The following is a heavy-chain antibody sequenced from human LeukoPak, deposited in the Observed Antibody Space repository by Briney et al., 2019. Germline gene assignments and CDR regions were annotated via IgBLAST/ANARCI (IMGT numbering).Heavy chain of an antibody. D-gene: IGHD3-10*01. Sequence: GGSLRLSCVASGFHFSSYAMGWVRQAPGKGLEWVSGISGSGGTTYYTDSVKGRFTISRDDSKNTLFLQMNSLRAEDTAVYYCARLRGTTMTLYSFDYWGQGTLVTVSS. CDR3: ARLRGTTMTLYSFDY. J-gene: IGHJ4*02. CDR1: GFHFSSYA. V-gene: IGHV3-23*01. CDR2: ISGSGGTT.